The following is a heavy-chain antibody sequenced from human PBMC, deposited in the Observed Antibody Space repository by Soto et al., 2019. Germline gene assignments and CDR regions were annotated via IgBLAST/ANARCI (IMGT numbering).Heavy chain of an antibody. CDR3: ARDAARVGSNYAPFDY. CDR1: GYTFTGYY. V-gene: IGHV1-2*02. D-gene: IGHD4-4*01. Sequence: ASVKVSCKASGYTFTGYYMHWVRQAPGQGLEWMGWINPNSGGTNYAQKFQGRVTMTRDTSISTAYMELSRLRSDDTAVYYCARDAARVGSNYAPFDYWGQGTLVTGSS. J-gene: IGHJ4*02. CDR2: INPNSGGT.